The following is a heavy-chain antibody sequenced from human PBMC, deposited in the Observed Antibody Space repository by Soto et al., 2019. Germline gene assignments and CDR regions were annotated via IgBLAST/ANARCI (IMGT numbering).Heavy chain of an antibody. V-gene: IGHV4-61*01. D-gene: IGHD4-17*01. CDR3: ARTTAVPNSLRSRYFFDY. Sequence: SETLSLTCFVSGGSVSDKTYYWSWIRQPPGKRLEWIGYVYYSGTTNYNPSLKSRVTISVDLSKNQFSLRLSSVTTADTALYSCARTTAVPNSLRSRYFFDYWGQGTLVTVSS. J-gene: IGHJ4*02. CDR2: VYYSGTT. CDR1: GGSVSDKTYY.